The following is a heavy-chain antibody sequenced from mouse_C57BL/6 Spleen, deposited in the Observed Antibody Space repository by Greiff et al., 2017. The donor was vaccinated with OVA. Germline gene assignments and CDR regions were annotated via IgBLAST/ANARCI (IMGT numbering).Heavy chain of an antibody. CDR1: GYTFTEYT. V-gene: IGHV1-62-2*01. D-gene: IGHD1-1*01. Sequence: VMLVESGAELVKPGASVKLSCKASGYTFTEYTIHWVKQRSGQGLEWIGWFYPGSGSIKYNEKFKDKATLTADKSSSTVYMELSRLTSEDSAVYFCARHGDYYGSEDYFDYWGQGTTLTVSS. CDR2: FYPGSGSI. CDR3: ARHGDYYGSEDYFDY. J-gene: IGHJ2*01.